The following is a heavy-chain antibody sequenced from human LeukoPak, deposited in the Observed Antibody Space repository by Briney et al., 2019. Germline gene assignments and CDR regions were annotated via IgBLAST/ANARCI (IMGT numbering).Heavy chain of an antibody. CDR3: ARVGSTVAAGTPDY. CDR1: GFTFSDYY. CDR2: ISGSGSHT. Sequence: KTGGSLRLSCAASGFTFSDYYMSWIRQAPGKGLEWLSYISGSGSHTTYADSVRGRFTISRDNAKNSLSLQVNSPRADDTAVYYCARVGSTVAAGTPDYWGQGTLVTVSS. V-gene: IGHV3-11*06. D-gene: IGHD6-13*01. J-gene: IGHJ4*02.